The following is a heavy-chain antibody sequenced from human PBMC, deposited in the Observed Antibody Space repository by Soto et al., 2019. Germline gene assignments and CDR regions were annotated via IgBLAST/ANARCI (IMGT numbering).Heavy chain of an antibody. D-gene: IGHD2-2*01. CDR3: AHCDCLSTNCYAPPYFDY. CDR2: IYWDDDK. V-gene: IGHV2-5*02. Sequence: QITLKESGPTLVKPTQTLTLTCTFSGFSLSTSGVGVGWIRQPPGKALEWLALIYWDDDKFYTPSLKSRLTITKDTSKNQVVLTMTNIDPVDTATYFCAHCDCLSTNCYAPPYFDYWGQGTLVTVSS. J-gene: IGHJ4*02. CDR1: GFSLSTSGVG.